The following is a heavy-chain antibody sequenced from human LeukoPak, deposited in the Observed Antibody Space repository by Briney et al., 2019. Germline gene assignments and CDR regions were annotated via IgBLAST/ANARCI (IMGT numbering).Heavy chain of an antibody. CDR3: ARVRRDLWFRPYYYYYGMDV. D-gene: IGHD3-10*01. J-gene: IGHJ6*02. CDR1: GGSISSGGYY. Sequence: PSETLSLTCTVSGGSISSGGYYWSWIRQHPGKGLEWIGYIYYSGSTYYNPSLKSRVTISVDTSKNQFSLKLSSVTAADTAVYYCARVRRDLWFRPYYYYYGMDVWGQGTTVTVSS. CDR2: IYYSGST. V-gene: IGHV4-31*03.